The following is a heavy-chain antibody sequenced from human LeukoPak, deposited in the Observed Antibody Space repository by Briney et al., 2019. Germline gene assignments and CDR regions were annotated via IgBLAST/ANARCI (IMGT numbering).Heavy chain of an antibody. J-gene: IGHJ4*02. D-gene: IGHD6-19*01. CDR1: GYRFTNYW. Sequence: KPGESLKISCKGSGYRFTNYWIGWVRQMPGKGLEWMGIIYPGDSDIRYSPSFQGQVTISADKSISTAYLQWSSLKASDTARYYCARQNSGWEKGTIDYWGQGTLVTVSS. V-gene: IGHV5-51*01. CDR2: IYPGDSDI. CDR3: ARQNSGWEKGTIDY.